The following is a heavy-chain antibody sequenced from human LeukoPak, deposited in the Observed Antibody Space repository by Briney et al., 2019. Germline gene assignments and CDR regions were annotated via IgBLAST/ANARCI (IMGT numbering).Heavy chain of an antibody. J-gene: IGHJ4*02. CDR3: ARGAIYYGSGSYYNY. Sequence: ASETLSLTCAVYGGSFSGYYWSWIRQPPGKGLEWIGEINHSGSTNYNASLKSRVTISIDTSKKQFSLKPNSVTAADTAVYYCARGAIYYGSGSYYNYWGQGTLVTVSS. V-gene: IGHV4-34*01. CDR1: GGSFSGYY. D-gene: IGHD3-10*01. CDR2: INHSGST.